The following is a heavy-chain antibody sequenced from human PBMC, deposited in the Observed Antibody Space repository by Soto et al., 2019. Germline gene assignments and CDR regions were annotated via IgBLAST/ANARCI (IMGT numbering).Heavy chain of an antibody. Sequence: SSETLSLTCTVSGGSISSGGYYWSWIRQHPGKGLEWIGYIYYSGSTYYNPSLKSRVTISVDTSKNQFSLKLSSVTAADTAVYYCARSGGAAAGTDSDYWGQGTLVTVSS. CDR3: ARSGGAAAGTDSDY. D-gene: IGHD6-13*01. V-gene: IGHV4-31*03. CDR1: GGSISSGGYY. CDR2: IYYSGST. J-gene: IGHJ4*02.